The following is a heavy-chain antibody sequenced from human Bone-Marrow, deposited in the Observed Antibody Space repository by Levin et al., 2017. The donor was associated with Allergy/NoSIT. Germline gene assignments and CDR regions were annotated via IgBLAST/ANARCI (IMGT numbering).Heavy chain of an antibody. D-gene: IGHD6-6*01. CDR1: GFTFSSYG. CDR2: ISYDGSNK. V-gene: IGHV3-30*18. CDR3: AKDRVYGGYGMDV. Sequence: PGGSLRLSCAASGFTFSSYGMHWVRQAPGKGLEWVAVISYDGSNKYYADSVKGRFTISRDNSKNTLYLQMNSLRAEDTAVYYCAKDRVYGGYGMDVWGQGTTVTVSS. J-gene: IGHJ6*02.